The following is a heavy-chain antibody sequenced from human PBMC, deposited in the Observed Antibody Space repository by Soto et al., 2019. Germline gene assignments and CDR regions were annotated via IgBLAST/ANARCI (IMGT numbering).Heavy chain of an antibody. Sequence: GGSLRLSCAASGFTFSSYGMHWVRQAPGKGLEWVAVISYDGSNKYYADSVKGRFTISRDNSKNTLYLQMNSLRAEDTAVYYCAKSIRALYYGMDVWGQGTTVTVSS. D-gene: IGHD3-3*02. CDR3: AKSIRALYYGMDV. CDR1: GFTFSSYG. CDR2: ISYDGSNK. J-gene: IGHJ6*02. V-gene: IGHV3-30*18.